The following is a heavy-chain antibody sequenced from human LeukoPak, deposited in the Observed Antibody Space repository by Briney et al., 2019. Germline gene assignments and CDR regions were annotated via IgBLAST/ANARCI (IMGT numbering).Heavy chain of an antibody. J-gene: IGHJ5*02. Sequence: ASVKVSCKASGYTFTSYAMHWVRQAPGQRLEWMGWINAGNGNTKYSQKLQGRVTMTTDTSTSTAYMEPRSLRSDDTAVYYCAHKVGATWGPRWFDPWGQGTLVTVSS. CDR1: GYTFTSYA. V-gene: IGHV1-3*01. CDR3: AHKVGATWGPRWFDP. D-gene: IGHD1-26*01. CDR2: INAGNGNT.